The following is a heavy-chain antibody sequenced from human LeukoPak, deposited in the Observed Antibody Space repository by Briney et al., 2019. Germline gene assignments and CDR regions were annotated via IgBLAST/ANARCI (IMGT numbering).Heavy chain of an antibody. D-gene: IGHD5-18*01. V-gene: IGHV4-31*03. CDR1: GGSISSGGSR. Sequence: SETLSLTCNVSGGSISSGGSRWSWIRQHPGKGLEWIGYIYYSGSTYYNPSLESRLTMSVDTSKNQFSLKLSSVTAADTAVYYCARDSYGDYYFDYWGQGTLVTVSS. J-gene: IGHJ4*02. CDR2: IYYSGST. CDR3: ARDSYGDYYFDY.